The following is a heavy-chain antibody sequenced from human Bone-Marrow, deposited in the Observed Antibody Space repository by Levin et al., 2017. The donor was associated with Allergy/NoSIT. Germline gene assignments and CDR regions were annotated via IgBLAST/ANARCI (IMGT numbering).Heavy chain of an antibody. J-gene: IGHJ3*02. CDR1: GFSLSTSGVG. Sequence: SGPTLVKPTQTLTLTCTFSGFSLSTSGVGVGWIRQPPGKALEWLALIYWDDDKRYSPSLKSRLTITKDTSKNQVDLTMTKLDPVDTAAYYCAHRGIAVAGEAFDIWGQGTMVTVSS. CDR3: AHRGIAVAGEAFDI. D-gene: IGHD6-19*01. CDR2: IYWDDDK. V-gene: IGHV2-5*02.